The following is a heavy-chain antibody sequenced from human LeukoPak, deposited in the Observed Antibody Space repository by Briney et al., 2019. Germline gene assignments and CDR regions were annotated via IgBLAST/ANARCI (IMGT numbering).Heavy chain of an antibody. CDR1: GGSISSSSYY. D-gene: IGHD3-9*01. Sequence: SETLSLTCTVSGGSISSSSYYWGWIRQPPGKGLEWIGSIYHSGSTYCNPSLKSRVTISVDTSKNKFSLKLSSVTAADTAVYYCARDSDYDILTGYYNAFDIWGQGTMVTVSS. CDR3: ARDSDYDILTGYYNAFDI. CDR2: IYHSGST. J-gene: IGHJ3*02. V-gene: IGHV4-39*07.